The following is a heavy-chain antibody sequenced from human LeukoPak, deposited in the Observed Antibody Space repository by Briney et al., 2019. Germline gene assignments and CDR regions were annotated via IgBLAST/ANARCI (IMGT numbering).Heavy chain of an antibody. CDR1: GFTFSSYG. CDR2: ISYDGSNK. J-gene: IGHJ4*02. V-gene: IGHV3-30*12. Sequence: GGSLRLSCAASGFTFSSYGMHWVRQAPGKGLEWVAVISYDGSNKYYADSVKGRFTISRDNAKNSLYLQMNSLRAEDTAVYYCARDASKWELLPGSYWGQGTLVTVSS. D-gene: IGHD1-26*01. CDR3: ARDASKWELLPGSY.